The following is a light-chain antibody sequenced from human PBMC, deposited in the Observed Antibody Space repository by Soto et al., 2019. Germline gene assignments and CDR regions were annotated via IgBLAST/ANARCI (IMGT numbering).Light chain of an antibody. CDR1: SSNIGSYP. V-gene: IGLV1-44*01. J-gene: IGLJ3*02. CDR3: AAWDDSLNRRV. CDR2: STN. Sequence: QSVLTQPPSASGTPGQRVTISCSGISSNIGSYPVNWYQQLPGTAPKLLIYSTNQRPSGVPDRFSGSKSGTSASLAISGLQSEDEADYYCAAWDDSLNRRVFGGGTKLTVL.